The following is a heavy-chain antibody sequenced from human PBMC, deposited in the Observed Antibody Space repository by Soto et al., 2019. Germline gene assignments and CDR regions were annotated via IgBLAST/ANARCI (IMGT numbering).Heavy chain of an antibody. CDR2: MNPNSGNT. Sequence: ASVKVSCKASGYTFTSYDINWVRQATGQGLEWMGWMNPNSGNTGYAQKFQGRVTMTRNTSISTAYMELSSLRSEDTAVYYCARFAECFGSGGSCSPFDYWGQGTLVTVSS. J-gene: IGHJ4*02. CDR3: ARFAECFGSGGSCSPFDY. V-gene: IGHV1-8*01. D-gene: IGHD2-15*01. CDR1: GYTFTSYD.